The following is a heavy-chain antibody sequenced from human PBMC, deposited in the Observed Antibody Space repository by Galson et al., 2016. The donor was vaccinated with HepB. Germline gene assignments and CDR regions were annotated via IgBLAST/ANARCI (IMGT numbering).Heavy chain of an antibody. CDR2: IIPIFGTT. J-gene: IGHJ5*02. CDR1: GGSFSSYS. Sequence: SVKVSCKASGGSFSSYSITWVRQAPGQGLEWMGGIIPIFGTTNYAQKFQARVTITADESTSTAYMELSSLRSEDTAVYYCANALGGINPGWFDPWGQGTLVTVSS. CDR3: ANALGGINPGWFDP. V-gene: IGHV1-69*13. D-gene: IGHD1-26*01.